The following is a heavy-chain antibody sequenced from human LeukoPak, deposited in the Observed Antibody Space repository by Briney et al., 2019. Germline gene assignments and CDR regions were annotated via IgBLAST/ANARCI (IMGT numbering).Heavy chain of an antibody. CDR1: GFSFSSYA. J-gene: IGHJ4*02. CDR2: ISASAGST. V-gene: IGHV3-23*01. Sequence: GGSLRLSCAASGFSFSSYAMTWVRQAPGKGLEWVSSISASAGSTYYADSVKGRFTISRDNAKNSLYLQMNSLRDEDTAVYYCATVTYWDFDYWGQGTLVTVSS. D-gene: IGHD4-17*01. CDR3: ATVTYWDFDY.